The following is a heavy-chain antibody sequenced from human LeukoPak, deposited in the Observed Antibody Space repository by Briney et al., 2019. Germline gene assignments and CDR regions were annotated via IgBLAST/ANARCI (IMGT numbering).Heavy chain of an antibody. CDR2: IYPGDSDT. CDR1: GYSFTSYW. CDR3: ATSMVRGVINYYYGMDV. D-gene: IGHD3-10*01. Sequence: GESLKISCKGSGYSFTSYWIGWVRQMPGKGLEWMGIIYPGDSDTRYSPSFQGQVTISADKSISTAYLQWSSLKASDTAMYYCATSMVRGVINYYYGMDVWGQGTTVTVSS. J-gene: IGHJ6*02. V-gene: IGHV5-51*01.